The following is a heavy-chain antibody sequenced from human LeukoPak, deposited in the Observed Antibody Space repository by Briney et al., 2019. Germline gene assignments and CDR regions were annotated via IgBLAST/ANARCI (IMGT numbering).Heavy chain of an antibody. J-gene: IGHJ1*01. CDR1: GFTFSNYG. Sequence: GGSLRLSCAASGFTFSNYGMHWVRQAPGKGLEWVAVIWSDGSIKYYADSVKGRFTISRDNSRNTLYLQMNSLRAEDTAVYYCARGPIAVAGTPSIYQHWGQGTLVTVSS. D-gene: IGHD6-19*01. V-gene: IGHV3-33*01. CDR3: ARGPIAVAGTPSIYQH. CDR2: IWSDGSIK.